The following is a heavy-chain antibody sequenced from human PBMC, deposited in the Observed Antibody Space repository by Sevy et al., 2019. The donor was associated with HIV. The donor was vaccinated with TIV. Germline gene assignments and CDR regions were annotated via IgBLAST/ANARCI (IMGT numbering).Heavy chain of an antibody. D-gene: IGHD5-18*01. CDR2: IGTAGDT. V-gene: IGHV3-13*01. J-gene: IGHJ6*02. CDR1: GFTFSSYD. CDR3: ARGERYSCGYSYHYGMDV. Sequence: GGSLRLSCAASGFTFSSYDMHWVRQATGKGLEWVSAIGTAGDTYYPGSVKGRFTISRENAKYSLYLQMNSLRAGDTAVYYCARGERYSCGYSYHYGMDVWGQGTTVTVSS.